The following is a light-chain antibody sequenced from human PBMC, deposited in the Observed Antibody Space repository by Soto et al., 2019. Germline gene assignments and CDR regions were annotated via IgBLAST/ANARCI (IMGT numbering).Light chain of an antibody. Sequence: DIQMTQSPSTLSASVGDRVTLTCRASQTISTWLAWYQQKPGKAPKLLIYGASSLQTGVPSRFSGSGSGTEFTLTISRLEPEDFAVYYCQQYGSSGTFGQGTKVDI. CDR1: QTISTW. V-gene: IGKV1-5*01. J-gene: IGKJ1*01. CDR3: QQYGSSGT. CDR2: GAS.